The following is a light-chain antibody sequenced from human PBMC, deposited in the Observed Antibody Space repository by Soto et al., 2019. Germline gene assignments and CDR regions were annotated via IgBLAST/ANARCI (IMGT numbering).Light chain of an antibody. CDR1: QDISNY. J-gene: IGKJ5*01. CDR2: DAS. CDR3: QQYDNLPSIT. Sequence: DIQMTQSPSSLSASVGDRVTITCQASQDISNYLNWYQQKPGKDPKLLIYDASNLETGVPSRFSGSGSGTDFTFTISSLQPEDIATYYCQQYDNLPSITFGQGTRL. V-gene: IGKV1-33*01.